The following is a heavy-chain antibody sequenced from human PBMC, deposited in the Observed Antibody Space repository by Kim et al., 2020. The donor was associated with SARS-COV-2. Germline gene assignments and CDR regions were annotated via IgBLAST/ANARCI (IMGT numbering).Heavy chain of an antibody. CDR1: GGSISSISYY. CDR3: VRRGLRYGSGTQPADY. J-gene: IGHJ4*02. Sequence: SETLSLTCTVSGGSISSISYYWGWIRQPPGKGLEWIGSIYYRGSIYYNPSLKSPGTISVDTSKNRFSLKLSSVTAADTAVYYCVRRGLRYGSGTQPADYWGQGTLVTDSS. V-gene: IGHV4-39*01. CDR2: IYYRGSI. D-gene: IGHD3-10*01.